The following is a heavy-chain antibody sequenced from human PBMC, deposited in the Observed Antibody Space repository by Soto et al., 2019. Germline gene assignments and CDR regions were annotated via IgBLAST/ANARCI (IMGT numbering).Heavy chain of an antibody. Sequence: QVQLVESGGGVVQPGRSLRLSCAASGFTFSSYGMHWVRQAPGKGLEWVAVIWYDGSNIYYADSVKGRFTSSRDNSKNRLYLQMNSLRAEDTAVYYCAGWNLDYWGQGTLVTVSS. J-gene: IGHJ4*02. CDR3: AGWNLDY. D-gene: IGHD1-1*01. CDR2: IWYDGSNI. CDR1: GFTFSSYG. V-gene: IGHV3-33*01.